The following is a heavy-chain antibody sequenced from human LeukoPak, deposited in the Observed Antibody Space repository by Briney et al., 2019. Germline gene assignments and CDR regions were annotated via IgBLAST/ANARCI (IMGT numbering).Heavy chain of an antibody. CDR2: MNPNSGNT. V-gene: IGHV1-8*01. D-gene: IGHD3-3*01. J-gene: IGHJ4*02. CDR1: GYTFTSYD. Sequence: ASVKVSCKASGYTFTSYDINWVRQATGQGLEWMGWMNPNSGNTGYAQKFQGRVTMTRNTSISTAYMELSSLRSEDTAVYYCARVPRYYDFRSGYNNLDYWGQGTLVTVSS. CDR3: ARVPRYYDFRSGYNNLDY.